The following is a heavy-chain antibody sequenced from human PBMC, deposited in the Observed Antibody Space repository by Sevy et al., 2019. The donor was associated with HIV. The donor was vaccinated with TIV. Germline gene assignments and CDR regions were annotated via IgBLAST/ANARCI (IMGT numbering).Heavy chain of an antibody. Sequence: ASVKVSCKASGYTFTGYYMHWVRQAPGQGLERRGWINPNSSGTNYAQKFQGRVTMTRDTSISTAYMELSRLRSDDTAVYYCTRDPPTSTHYGMDVWGQGTTVTVSS. CDR2: INPNSSGT. V-gene: IGHV1-2*02. CDR1: GYTFTGYY. CDR3: TRDPPTSTHYGMDV. J-gene: IGHJ6*02.